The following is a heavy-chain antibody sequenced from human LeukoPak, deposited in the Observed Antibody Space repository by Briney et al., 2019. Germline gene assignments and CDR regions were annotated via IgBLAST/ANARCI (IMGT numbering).Heavy chain of an antibody. CDR1: GYTFTSYG. V-gene: IGHV1-18*01. Sequence: ASVKVSCKASGYTFTSYGISWVRQAPGQGLEWMGWISAYNGNTNYAQKLQGRVTMTTDTSTSTAYMELRSLRSDDTAVYYCARVGIWFQVLYYFDYWGQGTLVTVSS. CDR2: ISAYNGNT. J-gene: IGHJ4*02. D-gene: IGHD3-10*01. CDR3: ARVGIWFQVLYYFDY.